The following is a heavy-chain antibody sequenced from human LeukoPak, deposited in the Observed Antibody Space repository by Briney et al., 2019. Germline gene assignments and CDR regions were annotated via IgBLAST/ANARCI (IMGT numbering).Heavy chain of an antibody. CDR2: IVHSGGT. V-gene: IGHV4-34*12. Sequence: SETLSLTCAVYGGSFGDDYWTWIRQPPGKGLEWIGQIVHSGGTTYNPSLKSRVTISVDTSKNQFSLRVNSVTAADTAVYYCARRTRVGCYLDLWGRGTPVTASS. CDR3: ARRTRVGCYLDL. J-gene: IGHJ2*01. D-gene: IGHD3-10*01. CDR1: GGSFGDDY.